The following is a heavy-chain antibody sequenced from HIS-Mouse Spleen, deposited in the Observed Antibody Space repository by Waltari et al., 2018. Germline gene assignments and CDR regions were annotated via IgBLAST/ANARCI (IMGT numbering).Heavy chain of an antibody. Sequence: QVQLVQSGAEVKKPGASVKVSCKASGYTFTGYYMHWVRQAPGQGLEWMGWINPNSGGTNYAKKFQGRVTMTRDTSISTAYMELSRLRSDDTAVYYCARDSGSYFDAFDIWGQGTMVTVSS. J-gene: IGHJ3*02. CDR3: ARDSGSYFDAFDI. CDR2: INPNSGGT. CDR1: GYTFTGYY. V-gene: IGHV1-2*02. D-gene: IGHD1-26*01.